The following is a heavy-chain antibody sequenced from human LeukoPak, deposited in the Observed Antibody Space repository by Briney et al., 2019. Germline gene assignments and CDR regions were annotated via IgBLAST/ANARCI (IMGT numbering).Heavy chain of an antibody. D-gene: IGHD3-9*01. Sequence: GGSLRLSCAASGFTFSSYWMHWVRQAPGKGLVWVSRINSDGSSTSYADSVKGRFTISRDNARNTLYLQMNSLRAEDTAVYYCARSQYYDILTGYPTLDYWGQGTLVTVSS. CDR1: GFTFSSYW. V-gene: IGHV3-74*01. J-gene: IGHJ4*02. CDR3: ARSQYYDILTGYPTLDY. CDR2: INSDGSST.